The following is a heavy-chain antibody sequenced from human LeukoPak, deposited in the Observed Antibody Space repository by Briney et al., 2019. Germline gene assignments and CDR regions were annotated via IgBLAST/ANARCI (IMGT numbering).Heavy chain of an antibody. CDR1: GFTFSNAW. V-gene: IGHV3-21*01. CDR3: AREDRGDYLDV. Sequence: PGGSLRLSCAASGFTFSNAWMSWVRQAPGKGLEWVSSISSSSSYIYYADSVKGRFTISRDNAKNSLYLQMNSLRAEDTAVYYCAREDRGDYLDVWGKGTTVTVSS. CDR2: ISSSSSYI. J-gene: IGHJ6*03. D-gene: IGHD1-14*01.